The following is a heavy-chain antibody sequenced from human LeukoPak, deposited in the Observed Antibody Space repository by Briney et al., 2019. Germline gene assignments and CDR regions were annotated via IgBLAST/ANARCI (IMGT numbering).Heavy chain of an antibody. CDR3: AKDWEQDIVVVVAAPSGY. CDR1: GFTFSNYV. D-gene: IGHD2-15*01. J-gene: IGHJ4*02. V-gene: IGHV3-23*01. CDR2: ISGSGGST. Sequence: GGSLRLSCAASGFTFSNYVMSWVRQAPGKGLEWVSGISGSGGSTYYADSVKGRFTISRDNSKNTLYLRMNSLRAEDTAVYYCAKDWEQDIVVVVAAPSGYWGQGTLVTVSS.